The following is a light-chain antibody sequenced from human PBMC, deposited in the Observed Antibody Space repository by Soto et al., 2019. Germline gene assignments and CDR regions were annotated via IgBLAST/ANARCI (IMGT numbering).Light chain of an antibody. CDR2: DVS. CDR3: SSYTVSSYTGSSVV. V-gene: IGLV2-14*01. J-gene: IGLJ2*01. CDR1: SSDIGGYNS. Sequence: QSALTQPASVSGSPGQSITISCTGTSSDIGGYNSVSWYQQHPGKAPQLMIYDVSNRPSGVSNRFSGSKSGNTASLTISGLQAEDEADYYCSSYTVSSYTGSSVVFGGGTKLTVL.